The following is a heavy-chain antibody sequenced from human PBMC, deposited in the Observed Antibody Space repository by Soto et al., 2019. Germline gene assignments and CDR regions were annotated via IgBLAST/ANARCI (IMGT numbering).Heavy chain of an antibody. D-gene: IGHD4-17*01. V-gene: IGHV3-30*18. CDR1: GFTFSSYG. J-gene: IGHJ4*02. CDR3: ANLYGDFAY. Sequence: GGSLRLSCAASGFTFSSYGMHWVRQAPGKGLEWVAVISYDGSNKYYADSVKGQFTISRDNSKNTLYLQMNSLRAEDTAVYYCANLYGDFAYWGQGTLVTVSS. CDR2: ISYDGSNK.